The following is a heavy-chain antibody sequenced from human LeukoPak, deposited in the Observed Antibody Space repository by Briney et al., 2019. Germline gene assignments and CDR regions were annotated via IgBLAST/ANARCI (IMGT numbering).Heavy chain of an antibody. CDR3: AKDSLYSSSWGNFDY. CDR1: GFTVSSNY. V-gene: IGHV3-30*02. Sequence: GGSLRLSCAASGFTVSSNYMSWVRQAPGKGLEWVAFIRYDGSNKYYADSVKGRFTISRDNSKNTLYLQMNSLRAEDTAVYYCAKDSLYSSSWGNFDYWGQGTLVTVSS. D-gene: IGHD6-13*01. CDR2: IRYDGSNK. J-gene: IGHJ4*02.